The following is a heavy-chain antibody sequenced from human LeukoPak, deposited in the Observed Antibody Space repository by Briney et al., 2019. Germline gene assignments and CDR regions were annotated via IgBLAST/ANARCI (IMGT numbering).Heavy chain of an antibody. J-gene: IGHJ3*02. Sequence: GGSLRLSCAASGFTFDDHGMSWVRQAPGKGLEWVSAVNWNGGTTGYADSVKGRFTISRDNAKNTLYLQVNSLRAEDTAMYYCARDGRQRKTYYYASGSANAFDIWGQGTMVTVSS. CDR3: ARDGRQRKTYYYASGSANAFDI. CDR1: GFTFDDHG. D-gene: IGHD3-10*01. CDR2: VNWNGGTT. V-gene: IGHV3-20*04.